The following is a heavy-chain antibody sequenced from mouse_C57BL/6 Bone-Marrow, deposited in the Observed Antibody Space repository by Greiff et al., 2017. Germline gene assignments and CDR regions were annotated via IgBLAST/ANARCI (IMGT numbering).Heavy chain of an antibody. Sequence: EVQLQESGAELVRPGASVKLSCTASGFNIKDDYMHWVKQRPEQGLEWIGWIAPENGDTESASKFPGKATITADTSSNTAYLQLSSQTSEDTACYYCTTFIDYGSPARLADWGQGTLVTVSA. CDR1: GFNIKDDY. CDR3: TTFIDYGSPARLAD. D-gene: IGHD1-1*01. J-gene: IGHJ3*01. CDR2: IAPENGDT. V-gene: IGHV14-4*01.